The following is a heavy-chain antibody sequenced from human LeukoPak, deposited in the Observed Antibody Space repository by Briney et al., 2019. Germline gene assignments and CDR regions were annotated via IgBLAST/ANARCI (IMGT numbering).Heavy chain of an antibody. J-gene: IGHJ4*02. V-gene: IGHV1-69*02. D-gene: IGHD6-19*01. CDR2: IIPMMGIA. CDR1: GGTLRRHT. Sequence: ASVKVSCKASGGTLRRHTITWVRQAPGQGLEWMGRIIPMMGIANYAQKFQGRVTITADTSTDTAYMDLISLRSEDTAVYYSASRSHKTIVGADTREVGDYWGQGTLVTVSS. CDR3: ASRSHKTIVGADTREVGDY.